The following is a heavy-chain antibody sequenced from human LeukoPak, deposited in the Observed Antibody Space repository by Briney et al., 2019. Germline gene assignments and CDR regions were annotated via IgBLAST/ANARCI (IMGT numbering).Heavy chain of an antibody. CDR1: GFPFSSYA. J-gene: IGHJ4*02. V-gene: IGHV3-64*01. CDR3: ARGGSMVQGVPPSYFDY. D-gene: IGHD3-10*01. CDR2: INTKGEIT. Sequence: GGSLRLSCAASGFPFSSYAMHWVRQAPGKGLEYVSAINTKGEITYYANSGKARFTISRDNSKHTLYLQMGSLRAEDMAVYYCARGGSMVQGVPPSYFDYWGQGTLVTVSS.